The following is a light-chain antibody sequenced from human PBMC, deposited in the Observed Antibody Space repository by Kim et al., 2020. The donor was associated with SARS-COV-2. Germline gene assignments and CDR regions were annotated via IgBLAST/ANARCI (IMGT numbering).Light chain of an antibody. V-gene: IGLV3-9*01. CDR3: QVWDSSTGV. CDR2: RDS. Sequence: VARGQTARITCGGNNIGSKNVHWYQQKPGQAPVLVIYRDSNRPSGIPERFSGSNSGNTATLTISRAQVGDEADYYCQVWDSSTGVFGGGTQLTVL. CDR1: NIGSKN. J-gene: IGLJ3*02.